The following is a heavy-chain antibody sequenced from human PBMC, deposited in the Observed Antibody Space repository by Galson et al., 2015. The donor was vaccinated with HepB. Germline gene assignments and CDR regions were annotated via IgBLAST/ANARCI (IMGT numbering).Heavy chain of an antibody. CDR2: LFYSGTT. D-gene: IGHD2-21*02. Sequence: SETLSLTCTVSGGSMRSYYWSWIRQPPGKGLEWIGHLFYSGTTNYNPSLKSRVTISVDRSKSQFSLRLSSVTAADTAVYYCAGGWVTEVYYYYYAFDVWGQGTTVTVSS. J-gene: IGHJ6*02. CDR3: AGGWVTEVYYYYYAFDV. V-gene: IGHV4-59*01. CDR1: GGSMRSYY.